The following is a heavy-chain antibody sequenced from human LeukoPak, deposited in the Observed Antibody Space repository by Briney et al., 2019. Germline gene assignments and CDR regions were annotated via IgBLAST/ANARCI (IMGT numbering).Heavy chain of an antibody. D-gene: IGHD6-13*01. CDR2: ISYDGSNK. V-gene: IGHV3-30*04. Sequence: PGGSLRLSCAASGFTFSSYAMHWVRQAPGKGLEWVAVISYDGSNKYYADSVKGRFTISRDNSKNTLYLQMNSLRAEDTAVYYCARGSGSSWFDYWGQGTLVTVSS. CDR3: ARGSGSSWFDY. J-gene: IGHJ4*02. CDR1: GFTFSSYA.